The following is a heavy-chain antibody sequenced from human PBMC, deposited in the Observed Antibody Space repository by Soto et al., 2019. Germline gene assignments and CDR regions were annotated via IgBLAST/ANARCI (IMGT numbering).Heavy chain of an antibody. V-gene: IGHV1-18*01. D-gene: IGHD6-13*01. J-gene: IGHJ4*02. CDR1: GYTFTSYG. CDR3: ARDAPTIAAQDDY. Sequence: QVQLVLSGAELKKPGASVKVSCKASGYTFTSYGISWVRQAPGQGLEWMGWISAYNGNTNYAQKLQGRVTMTRDTATSTAYIELRSLRSDDTAVYYCARDAPTIAAQDDYWGQGTLVTVSS. CDR2: ISAYNGNT.